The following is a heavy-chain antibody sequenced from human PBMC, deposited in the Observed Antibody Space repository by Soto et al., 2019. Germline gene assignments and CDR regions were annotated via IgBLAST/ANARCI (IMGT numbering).Heavy chain of an antibody. Sequence: SETLSLTCAVSGGSISSSNWWRWVRQPPGKGLEWIGEIYHSGSTNYNPSLKSRVTISVDKSKNQFSLKLSSVTAADTAVYYCARVVGYYYGMDVWGQGTTVTVPS. V-gene: IGHV4-4*02. J-gene: IGHJ6*02. CDR3: ARVVGYYYGMDV. CDR2: IYHSGST. CDR1: GGSISSSNW.